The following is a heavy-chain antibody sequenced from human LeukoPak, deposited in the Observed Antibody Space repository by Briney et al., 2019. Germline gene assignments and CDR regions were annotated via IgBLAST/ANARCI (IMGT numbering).Heavy chain of an antibody. Sequence: GRSLRLSCAASGFTFSSYGMHWVRQAPGKGLEWVAVIWYDGSNKYYADSVKGRFTISRDNSKNTLYLQMNSLRAEDTAVYYCARQGKIVDAFDIWGQGTMVIVSS. D-gene: IGHD3-22*01. CDR3: ARQGKIVDAFDI. V-gene: IGHV3-33*01. J-gene: IGHJ3*02. CDR1: GFTFSSYG. CDR2: IWYDGSNK.